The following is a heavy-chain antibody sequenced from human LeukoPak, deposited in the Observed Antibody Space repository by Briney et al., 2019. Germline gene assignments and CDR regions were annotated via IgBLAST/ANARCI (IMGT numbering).Heavy chain of an antibody. Sequence: SETLSLTCTVSGGSISSSSYYWSWIRQPAGKGLEWIGRIYTSGSTNYNPSLKSRVTISVDTSKNQFSLKLSSVTAADTAVYYCASSGYSYGFDDYYYYMDVWGKGTTVTISS. CDR2: IYTSGST. CDR1: GGSISSSSYY. D-gene: IGHD5-18*01. CDR3: ASSGYSYGFDDYYYYMDV. J-gene: IGHJ6*03. V-gene: IGHV4-61*02.